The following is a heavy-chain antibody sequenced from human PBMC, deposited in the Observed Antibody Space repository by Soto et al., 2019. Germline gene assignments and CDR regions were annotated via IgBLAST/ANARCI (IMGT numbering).Heavy chain of an antibody. Sequence: QVQLVQSGAEVKKPGSSVKVSCKASGGTFSSYAISWVRQAPGQGLEWMGGIIPIFGTANYAQKFQGRFMITADESTSTAYMELSSLRSEDTAVYYCATPDMTAVTTLGYYFDSWGQGTLVTVSS. CDR2: IIPIFGTA. J-gene: IGHJ4*02. CDR3: ATPDMTAVTTLGYYFDS. V-gene: IGHV1-69*01. D-gene: IGHD4-17*01. CDR1: GGTFSSYA.